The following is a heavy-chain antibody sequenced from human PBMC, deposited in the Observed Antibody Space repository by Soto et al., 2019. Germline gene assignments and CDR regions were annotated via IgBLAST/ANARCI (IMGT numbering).Heavy chain of an antibody. CDR2: INPNSGGT. V-gene: IGHV1-2*02. J-gene: IGHJ4*02. Sequence: QVQLVQSGAEVRKPGASVKVSCKASGYTFSDYYIHWVLQAPGQGLEWMGWINPNSGGTKYAPKFQGGVTMTRDPSITTAYMELSRLRSGDTAVYYCAREPATAKPEGVDFWGQGTLVTVSS. D-gene: IGHD1-1*01. CDR3: AREPATAKPEGVDF. CDR1: GYTFSDYY.